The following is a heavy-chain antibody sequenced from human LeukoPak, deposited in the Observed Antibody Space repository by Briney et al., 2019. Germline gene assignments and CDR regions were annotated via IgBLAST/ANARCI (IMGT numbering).Heavy chain of an antibody. D-gene: IGHD6-19*01. J-gene: IGHJ3*02. Sequence: GGSLRLSCAASGFTVSSNYMSWVRQAPGKGLEWVSVIYSGGSTYYADSVKGRFTISRDNSKNTLYLQMNSLRAEDTAVYYCARDNRRIAVAGTRFAAFDIWGQGTMVTVSS. CDR3: ARDNRRIAVAGTRFAAFDI. CDR1: GFTVSSNY. CDR2: IYSGGST. V-gene: IGHV3-53*01.